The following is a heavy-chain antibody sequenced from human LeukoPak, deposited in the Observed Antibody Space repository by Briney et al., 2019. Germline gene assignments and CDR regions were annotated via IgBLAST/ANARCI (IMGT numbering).Heavy chain of an antibody. V-gene: IGHV4-34*01. CDR2: INHSGST. Sequence: SETLSLTCAVYGGSFSGYYWSWIRQPPGKGLEWIGEINHSGSTNYNPSLKSRVTISVDTSKNQFSLKLSSVTAADTAVYYCARVRVPAAISYWGRGTLVTVSS. CDR3: ARVRVPAAISY. D-gene: IGHD2-2*01. J-gene: IGHJ4*02. CDR1: GGSFSGYY.